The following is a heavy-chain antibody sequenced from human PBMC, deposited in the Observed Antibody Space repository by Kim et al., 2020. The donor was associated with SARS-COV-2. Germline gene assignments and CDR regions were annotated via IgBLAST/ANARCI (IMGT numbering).Heavy chain of an antibody. CDR2: IYYSGST. D-gene: IGHD1-26*01. CDR3: ARYALKEQGSAFDI. J-gene: IGHJ3*02. V-gene: IGHV4-59*01. CDR1: GGSISSYY. Sequence: SETLSLTCTVSGGSISSYYWSWIRQPPGKGLEWIGYIYYSGSTNYNPSLKSRVTISVDTSKNQFSLKLSSVTAADTAVYYCARYALKEQGSAFDIWGQGTMVTVSS.